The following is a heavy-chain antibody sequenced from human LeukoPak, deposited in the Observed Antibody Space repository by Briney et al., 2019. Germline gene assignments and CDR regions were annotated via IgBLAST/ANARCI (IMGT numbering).Heavy chain of an antibody. D-gene: IGHD5-18*01. Sequence: GGSLRLSCAASGFTFSSYWMSWVRQAPGKGLEWVANIKQDGSEKYYEDSVKGRFTISRDNAKTSLYLQMNSLRAEDTAVYYCARHLSGVTGYTYGRGIDYWGQGTLVTVSS. CDR3: ARHLSGVTGYTYGRGIDY. CDR1: GFTFSSYW. J-gene: IGHJ4*02. CDR2: IKQDGSEK. V-gene: IGHV3-7*01.